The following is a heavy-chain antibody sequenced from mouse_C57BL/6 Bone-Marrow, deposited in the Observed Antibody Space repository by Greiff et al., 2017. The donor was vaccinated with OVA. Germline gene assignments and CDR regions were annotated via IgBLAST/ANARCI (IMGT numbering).Heavy chain of an antibody. CDR3: ARHEEGYGNQYYYAMDY. CDR1: GYTFTEYT. V-gene: IGHV1-62-2*01. D-gene: IGHD2-1*01. J-gene: IGHJ4*01. CDR2: FYPGSGSI. Sequence: QVQLKESGAELVKPGASVKLSCKASGYTFTEYTIHWVKQRSGQGLEWIGWFYPGSGSIKYNEKFKDKATLTADKSSSTVYMELSRLTSEDSAVYFCARHEEGYGNQYYYAMDYWGQGTSVTVSS.